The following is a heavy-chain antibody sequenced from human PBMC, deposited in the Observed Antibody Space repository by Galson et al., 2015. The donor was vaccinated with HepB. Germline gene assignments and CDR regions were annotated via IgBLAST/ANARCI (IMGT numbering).Heavy chain of an antibody. V-gene: IGHV3-30*18. J-gene: IGHJ4*02. CDR3: TKDLSTLWFGGCFDY. Sequence: SLRLSCAASGFTFSDFGMHWVRQAPGKGLEWVAVISYDVTNKYYADSVKGRFTISRDNSKNTLYLQMSSLRAEDTAVYYCTKDLSTLWFGGCFDYWGQGTLVTVSS. CDR1: GFTFSDFG. CDR2: ISYDVTNK. D-gene: IGHD3-10*01.